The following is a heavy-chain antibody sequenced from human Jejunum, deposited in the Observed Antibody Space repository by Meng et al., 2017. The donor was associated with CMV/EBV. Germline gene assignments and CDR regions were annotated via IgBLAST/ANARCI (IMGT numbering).Heavy chain of an antibody. CDR3: ARGPDHSSRWYGLDS. CDR2: ISHDGSST. V-gene: IGHV3-74*01. CDR1: GFTLTTW. J-gene: IGHJ4*02. Sequence: SGFTLTTWMHWVRQAPGEGLVWVARISHDGSSTTYADSVKGRFTLSRDNAKNTLFLQMNSLRVEDTAVYFCARGPDHSSRWYGLDSWGQGTLVTVSS. D-gene: IGHD6-13*01.